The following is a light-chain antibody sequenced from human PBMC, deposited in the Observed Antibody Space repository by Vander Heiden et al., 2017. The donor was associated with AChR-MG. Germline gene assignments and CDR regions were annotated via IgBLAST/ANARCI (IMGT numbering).Light chain of an antibody. CDR2: LGS. J-gene: IGKJ2*02. CDR1: QSLLHKNGYHY. Sequence: DIVMSQSPLSLAVSPGEPASVSCRSSQSLLHKNGYHYLDWYLQKPGQSPQLLIYLGSNRASGVPDRFSGSGSGTDFTLKISRVEPEDVGVYYCMEALQSPCTAGQGTKLEI. V-gene: IGKV2-28*01. CDR3: MEALQSPCT.